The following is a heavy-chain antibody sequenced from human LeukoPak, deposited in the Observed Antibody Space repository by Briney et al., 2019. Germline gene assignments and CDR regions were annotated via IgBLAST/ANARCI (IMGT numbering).Heavy chain of an antibody. D-gene: IGHD6-6*01. CDR3: VRGGSSSHMDV. CDR2: INNDGSST. V-gene: IGHV3-74*01. J-gene: IGHJ6*03. Sequence: GGSLRLSCAASGFTFSSYWMHWVRQAPGKGLVWVSRINNDGSSTSYADSVKGRFTISRDNAKNTLYLQMNSLRAEDTAVYYCVRGGSSSHMDVWGKGTTVTVSS. CDR1: GFTFSSYW.